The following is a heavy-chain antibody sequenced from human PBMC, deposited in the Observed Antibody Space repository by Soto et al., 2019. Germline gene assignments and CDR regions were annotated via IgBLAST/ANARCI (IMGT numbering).Heavy chain of an antibody. V-gene: IGHV5-51*01. CDR2: IYPGDSDT. Sequence: GESLKISCKGSGYSFTSYWIGWVRQMPGKGLEWMGIIYPGDSDTRYSPSFQGQVTISADKSISTAYLQWSSLKASDTAMYYCARTPPPDFWSGYAYYYYGMDVWGQGTTVTVSS. CDR1: GYSFTSYW. D-gene: IGHD3-3*01. J-gene: IGHJ6*02. CDR3: ARTPPPDFWSGYAYYYYGMDV.